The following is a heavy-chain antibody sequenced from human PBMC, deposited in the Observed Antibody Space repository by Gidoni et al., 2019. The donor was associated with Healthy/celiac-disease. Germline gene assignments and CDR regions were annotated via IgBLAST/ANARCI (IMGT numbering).Heavy chain of an antibody. Sequence: QVQLQESGPGLVKPSETLSLTCTVSGGSISSYYWSWIRQPPGKGLEWIGYIYYSGSTNYNPSLKSRVTISVDTSKNQFSLKLSSVTAADTAVYYCARGIAADPGVGYWGQGTLVTVSS. J-gene: IGHJ4*02. CDR3: ARGIAADPGVGY. D-gene: IGHD6-13*01. CDR2: IYYSGST. V-gene: IGHV4-59*01. CDR1: GGSISSYY.